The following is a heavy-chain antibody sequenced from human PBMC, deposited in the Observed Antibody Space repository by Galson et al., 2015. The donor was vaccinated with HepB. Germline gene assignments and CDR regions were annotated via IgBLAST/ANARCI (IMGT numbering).Heavy chain of an antibody. CDR2: IDWDDDK. J-gene: IGHJ4*02. CDR1: GFSLSTSGMC. Sequence: PALVKPTQTLTLTCTFSGFSLSTSGMCVSWIRQPPGKALEWLARIDWDDDKYYSTSLKSRLTITKDTSKNQVVLTMTNMDPVDTATYYCAHSRYSSGWYAEIFDYWGQGTLVTVSS. CDR3: AHSRYSSGWYAEIFDY. V-gene: IGHV2-70*12. D-gene: IGHD6-19*01.